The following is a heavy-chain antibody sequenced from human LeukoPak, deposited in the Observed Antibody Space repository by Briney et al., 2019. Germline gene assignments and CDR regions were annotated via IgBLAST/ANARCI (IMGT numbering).Heavy chain of an antibody. CDR2: ISTSSIYI. Sequence: GGSLRLSCAASGFTFSTYSMNWVRQAPGKGLEWVSSISTSSIYIYYANSLKGRFTISRDNAKNSLYLQMISLGAEDTAVYFCARGSGVTMIVDSFDYWGQGTLVTVSS. V-gene: IGHV3-21*01. CDR1: GFTFSTYS. CDR3: ARGSGVTMIVDSFDY. D-gene: IGHD3-22*01. J-gene: IGHJ4*02.